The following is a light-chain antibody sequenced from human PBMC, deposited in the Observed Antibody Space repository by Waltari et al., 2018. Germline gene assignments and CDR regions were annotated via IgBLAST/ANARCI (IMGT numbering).Light chain of an antibody. CDR2: GAS. Sequence: DIQMTPSPSSLSASVGDKVPITCQASPDIRDDLNWYQQKRWQAPKLLIYGASNLETGVSSRFSGGRSGTDFIFSINNVQPEDIGTYYCQQYHGLPLTFGGGTTVEI. J-gene: IGKJ4*01. CDR1: PDIRDD. CDR3: QQYHGLPLT. V-gene: IGKV1-33*01.